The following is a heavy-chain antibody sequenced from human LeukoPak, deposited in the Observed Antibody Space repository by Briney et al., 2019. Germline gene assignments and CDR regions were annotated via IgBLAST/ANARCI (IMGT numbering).Heavy chain of an antibody. J-gene: IGHJ5*02. Sequence: PGGSLRLSCAASGFTFSSYWMQWVRQAPGKGLVWVSRINSDGSSTSYADSVKGRFTISRDNAKNTLYLQMNSLRAEDTAVYYCAKGPRSVYDFWSGTTFDPWGQGTLVTVSS. CDR2: INSDGSST. CDR3: AKGPRSVYDFWSGTTFDP. D-gene: IGHD3-3*01. CDR1: GFTFSSYW. V-gene: IGHV3-74*01.